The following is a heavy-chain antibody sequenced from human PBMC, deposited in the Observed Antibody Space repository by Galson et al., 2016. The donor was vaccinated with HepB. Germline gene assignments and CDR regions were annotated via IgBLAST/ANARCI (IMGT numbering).Heavy chain of an antibody. CDR1: GFTFSDHY. CDR3: ARSGSYQLLDS. J-gene: IGHJ5*01. D-gene: IGHD1-26*01. Sequence: SLRLSCAASGFTFSDHYMDWVRQAPGKGLEWVGRIRKKVNGYTTEYAASVKGRFTISRDDSKNTMYLQMNSLQTEDTALYYCARSGSYQLLDSWGHGTLVTVSS. CDR2: IRKKVNGYTT. V-gene: IGHV3-72*01.